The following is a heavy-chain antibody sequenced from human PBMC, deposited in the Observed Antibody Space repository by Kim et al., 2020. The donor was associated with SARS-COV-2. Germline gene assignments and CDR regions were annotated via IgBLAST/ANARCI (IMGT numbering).Heavy chain of an antibody. V-gene: IGHV3-21*01. D-gene: IGHD6-19*01. CDR1: GFTFSSYR. CDR3: ARVSSGGYDFDY. CDR2: ISSPSSYI. Sequence: GGSLRLSCAASGFTFSSYRMNWVRQAPGKGLEWVSSISSPSSYIYYADSVKGRFTISRDNAKNSLYLQMNSLRAEDAALYYCARVSSGGYDFDYWGQGTLVTVSS. J-gene: IGHJ4*02.